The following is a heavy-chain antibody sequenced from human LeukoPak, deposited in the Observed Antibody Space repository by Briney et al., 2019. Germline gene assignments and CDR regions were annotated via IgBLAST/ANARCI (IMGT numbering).Heavy chain of an antibody. J-gene: IGHJ4*02. V-gene: IGHV1-69*05. Sequence: SVKVSCKASGGTFSSYAISWVRQAPGQGLEWMGRIIPIFGTANYAQKFQGRVTITTDESTSTAYMELSSLRSEDTAVYYCARDPSYDILTGRKAPFFDYWGQGTLVTVSS. D-gene: IGHD3-9*01. CDR2: IIPIFGTA. CDR3: ARDPSYDILTGRKAPFFDY. CDR1: GGTFSSYA.